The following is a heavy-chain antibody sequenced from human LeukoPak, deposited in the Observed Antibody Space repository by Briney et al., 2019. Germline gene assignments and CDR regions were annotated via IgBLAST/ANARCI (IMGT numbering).Heavy chain of an antibody. CDR1: GFTFSNAW. J-gene: IGHJ1*01. CDR2: IKSKTDGGTT. Sequence: GGSLRLSCAASGFTFSNAWMSWVRQAPGKGLEWVGRIKSKTDGGTTDYAAPVKGRFTISRDDSKNTAYLQMNSLKTEDTAVYYCTHTYADYGFEYFQHWGQGTLVTVSS. D-gene: IGHD4-17*01. V-gene: IGHV3-15*01. CDR3: THTYADYGFEYFQH.